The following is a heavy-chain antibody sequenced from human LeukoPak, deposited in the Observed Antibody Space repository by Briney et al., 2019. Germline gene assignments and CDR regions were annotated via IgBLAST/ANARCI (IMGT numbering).Heavy chain of an antibody. CDR1: GGSISSSSYY. J-gene: IGHJ2*01. D-gene: IGHD6-13*01. CDR3: ARVYYSSSYDYWYFDL. CDR2: IYYSGST. V-gene: IGHV4-39*07. Sequence: SETLSLTCTVSGGSISSSSYYWGWIRRPPGKGLEWIGSIYYSGSTYYNPSLKSRVTISVDTSKNQFSLKLRSVTAADTAVYYCARVYYSSSYDYWYFDLWGRGTLVTVSS.